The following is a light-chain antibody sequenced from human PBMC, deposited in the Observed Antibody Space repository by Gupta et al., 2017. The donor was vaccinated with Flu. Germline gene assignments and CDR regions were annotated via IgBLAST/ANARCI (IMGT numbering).Light chain of an antibody. J-gene: IGKJ1*01. CDR2: GAS. Sequence: ATVSVSPGERATLSCRASQSIRTNLAWYQQKPGQAPRLLIYGASTRATGIPARFSGSGSGTEFTLTISSRQSEDFAVYYCHHYNNWPPWTLGQGTKVEIK. CDR3: HHYNNWPPWT. CDR1: QSIRTN. V-gene: IGKV3-15*01.